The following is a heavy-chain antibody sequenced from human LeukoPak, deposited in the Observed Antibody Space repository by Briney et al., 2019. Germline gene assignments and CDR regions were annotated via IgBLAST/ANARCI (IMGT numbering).Heavy chain of an antibody. CDR3: ARLGLHGSGTYYFFDY. D-gene: IGHD3-10*01. CDR2: IDPNTGDT. V-gene: IGHV1-2*06. Sequence: ASVKVSCKASGQSLTGYFIHWVRQAPGQGLEWVGRIDPNTGDTIYAQNFQGRVTVTSATSISTAYMELSRLTSDDTAVYFCARLGLHGSGTYYFFDYWAREPWSPSPQ. J-gene: IGHJ4*02. CDR1: GQSLTGYF.